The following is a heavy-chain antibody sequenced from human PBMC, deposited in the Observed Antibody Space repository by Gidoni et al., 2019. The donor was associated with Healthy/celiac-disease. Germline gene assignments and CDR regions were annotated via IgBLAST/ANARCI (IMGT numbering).Heavy chain of an antibody. D-gene: IGHD4-17*01. V-gene: IGHV1-3*01. CDR2: INAGNGNT. J-gene: IGHJ4*02. Sequence: QVQLVQSGAAVTKPGASVKVSCKASGYTFTSYAMHWVRQAPGQRLEWMGWINAGNGNTKYSQKFQGRVTITRDTSASTAYMELSSLRSEDTAVYYCARRVHDYGDYFDYWGQGTLVTVSS. CDR1: GYTFTSYA. CDR3: ARRVHDYGDYFDY.